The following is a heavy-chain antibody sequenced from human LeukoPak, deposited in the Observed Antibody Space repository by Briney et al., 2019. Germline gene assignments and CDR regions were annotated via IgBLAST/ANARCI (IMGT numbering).Heavy chain of an antibody. CDR1: GGSISSGSYY. D-gene: IGHD6-13*01. CDR3: AGSIAAAGLDAFDI. Sequence: SETLFLTCTVSGGSISSGSYYWSWIRQPAGKGLEWIGRIYTSGSTNYNPSLKSRVTISVDTSKNQFSLKLSSVTAADTAVYYCAGSIAAAGLDAFDIWGQGTMVTVSS. J-gene: IGHJ3*02. CDR2: IYTSGST. V-gene: IGHV4-61*02.